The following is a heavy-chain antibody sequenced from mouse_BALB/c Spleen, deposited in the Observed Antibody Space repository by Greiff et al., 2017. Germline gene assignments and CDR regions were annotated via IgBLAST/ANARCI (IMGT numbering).Heavy chain of an antibody. CDR1: GFDFSRYW. J-gene: IGHJ4*01. D-gene: IGHD2-4*01. Sequence: EVKVEESGGGLVQPGGSLKLSCAASGFDFSRYWMSWVRQAPGKGLEWIGEINPDSSTINYTPSLKDKFIISRDNAKNTLYLQMSKVRSEDTALYYCARMITTRGYAMDYWGQGTSVTVSS. CDR2: INPDSSTI. CDR3: ARMITTRGYAMDY. V-gene: IGHV4-1*02.